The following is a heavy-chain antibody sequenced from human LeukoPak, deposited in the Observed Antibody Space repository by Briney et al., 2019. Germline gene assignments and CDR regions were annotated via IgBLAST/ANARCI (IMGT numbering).Heavy chain of an antibody. CDR3: ARGHQDCTNGICYAKNYYYMDV. Sequence: GGSLRLSCATSGFVFRRYGMHWLRQSQGKGLEWLCSVSYNGGYYDYKDFVKGRFTISRDMSKSTVYLQMNSLRAEDTAVYYCARGHQDCTNGICYAKNYYYMDVWGKGTTVTVSS. CDR1: GFVFRRYG. CDR2: VSYNGGYY. D-gene: IGHD2-8*01. V-gene: IGHV3-30*03. J-gene: IGHJ6*03.